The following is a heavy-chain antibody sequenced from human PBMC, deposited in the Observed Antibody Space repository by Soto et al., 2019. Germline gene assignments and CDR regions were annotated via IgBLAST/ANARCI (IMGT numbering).Heavy chain of an antibody. V-gene: IGHV1-2*04. CDR3: ARDFTYYYASPESFDF. D-gene: IGHD3-10*01. Sequence: ASVKVSCKAAGYTFTGDYMHWRRQAPGQGLEWMGWINPNSGGTNYAQKFQGWVTMTRDTSISTAYMELNSLRVEDTAVYYCARDFTYYYASPESFDFWGQGTLVTVSS. CDR1: GYTFTGDY. J-gene: IGHJ4*02. CDR2: INPNSGGT.